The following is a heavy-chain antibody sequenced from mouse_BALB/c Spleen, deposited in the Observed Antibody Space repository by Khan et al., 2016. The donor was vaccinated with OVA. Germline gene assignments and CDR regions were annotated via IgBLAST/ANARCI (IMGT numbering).Heavy chain of an antibody. CDR2: ISSGGNT. Sequence: EVQVVESGGGLVKPGGSLKLSCAGSGFTFSNYAMSWVRLTPEKRLEWVASISSGGNTYYPDSVKGRFTISRDNARNILYLQMSSLRSEDTAMYXCARLVDYWGQGTSVTVSS. CDR3: ARLVDY. CDR1: GFTFSNYA. V-gene: IGHV5-6-5*01. J-gene: IGHJ4*01.